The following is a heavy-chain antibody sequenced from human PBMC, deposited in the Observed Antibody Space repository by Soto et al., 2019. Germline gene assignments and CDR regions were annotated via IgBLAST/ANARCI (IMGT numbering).Heavy chain of an antibody. J-gene: IGHJ4*02. D-gene: IGHD1-1*01. V-gene: IGHV4-59*01. Sequence: SETLSLTCTVSGGSISSYYWSWIRQPPGKGLEWIGYIYYSGSTNYNPSLKSRVTISVDTSKNQFSLKLSSVTAADTAVYYCARLGTGTPTFDDWGQGTLVTVSS. CDR3: ARLGTGTPTFDD. CDR2: IYYSGST. CDR1: GGSISSYY.